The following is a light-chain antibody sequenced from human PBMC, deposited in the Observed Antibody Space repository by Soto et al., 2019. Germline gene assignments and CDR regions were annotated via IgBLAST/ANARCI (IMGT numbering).Light chain of an antibody. CDR2: EGS. V-gene: IGLV2-14*02. J-gene: IGLJ3*02. CDR1: SSDLGSYNV. CDR3: SSYTSSSTWV. Sequence: QSALTQPASVSGSPGQSVTISCTGTSSDLGSYNVVSWFQQHSGKVPKLIIYEGSKRPSGVSNRFSGSRSGNTASLTISGLQAEDESDYYCSSYTSSSTWVFGGGTKLTVL.